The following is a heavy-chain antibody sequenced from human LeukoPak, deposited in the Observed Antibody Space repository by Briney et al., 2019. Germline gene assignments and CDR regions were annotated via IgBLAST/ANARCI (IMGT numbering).Heavy chain of an antibody. D-gene: IGHD3-10*01. V-gene: IGHV4-61*02. CDR3: ARDTWFGESGLDY. CDR1: GGSISSGSYY. J-gene: IGHJ4*02. CDR2: IYTSGST. Sequence: SETLSLTCTVSGGSISSGSYYWSWIRQPAGKGLEWIGRIYTSGSTNYSPSLKSRVTISVDTSKNQFSLKLSSVTAADPAVYYCARDTWFGESGLDYWGQGTLVTVSS.